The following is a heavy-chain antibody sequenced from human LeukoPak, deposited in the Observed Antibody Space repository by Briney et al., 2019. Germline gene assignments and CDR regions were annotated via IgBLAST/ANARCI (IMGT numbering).Heavy chain of an antibody. J-gene: IGHJ4*02. CDR1: GFTFSSYG. CDR2: IYSGGST. CDR3: AARSRGGWSGLGY. Sequence: GGSLRLSCAASGFTFSSYGMHWVRQAPGKGLEWVSVIYSGGSTYYADSVKGRFTISRDNSKNTLYLQMNSLRAEDTAVYYCAARSRGGWSGLGYWGQGTLVTVSS. V-gene: IGHV3-66*01. D-gene: IGHD6-19*01.